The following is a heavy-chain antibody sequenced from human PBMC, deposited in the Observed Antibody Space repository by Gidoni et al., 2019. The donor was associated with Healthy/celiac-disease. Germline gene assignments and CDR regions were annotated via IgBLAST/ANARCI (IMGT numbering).Heavy chain of an antibody. Sequence: QVQLQESGPGLVKPSQTLSLTCTVSGGPISSGSYYWGWIRQPAGKGLEWIGRIYTSGSTNYNPSLKSRVTISVDTSKNQFSLKLSSVTAADTAVYYCASAVVVAATSFYYYYFGMDVWGQGTTVTVSS. CDR3: ASAVVVAATSFYYYYFGMDV. J-gene: IGHJ6*02. CDR1: GGPISSGSYY. D-gene: IGHD2-15*01. V-gene: IGHV4-61*02. CDR2: IYTSGST.